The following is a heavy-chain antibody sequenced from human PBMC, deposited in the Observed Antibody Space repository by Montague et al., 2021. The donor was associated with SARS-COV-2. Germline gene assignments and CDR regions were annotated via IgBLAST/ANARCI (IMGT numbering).Heavy chain of an antibody. J-gene: IGHJ3*01. D-gene: IGHD3-10*01. CDR2: ISWHSGSI. Sequence: SLRLSCAASGFTFDDYAMHWVRQAPGKGLEWVSGISWHSGSIGYADSVKGRFTISRDNAKNSLYLQMNSLRAEDTAVYFCARGFGSKTSGTFDVWGQGTGVIVSS. CDR3: ARGFGSKTSGTFDV. V-gene: IGHV3-9*01. CDR1: GFTFDDYA.